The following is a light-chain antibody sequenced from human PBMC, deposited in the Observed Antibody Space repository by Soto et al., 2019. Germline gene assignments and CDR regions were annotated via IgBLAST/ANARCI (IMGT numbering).Light chain of an antibody. CDR2: GAS. CDR1: QSVSSD. Sequence: EIVMTQSPATLSVSPGERATLSCRASQSVSSDLAWYHQKPGQAPRLLIYGASTRATGIPARFSGSGSGTEFNLTISSLQSEDFGVYYCQQYNNWPRATFGGGTKVEIK. J-gene: IGKJ4*01. V-gene: IGKV3-15*01. CDR3: QQYNNWPRAT.